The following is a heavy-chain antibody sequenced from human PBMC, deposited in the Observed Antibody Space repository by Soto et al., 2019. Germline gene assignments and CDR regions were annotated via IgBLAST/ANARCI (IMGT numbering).Heavy chain of an antibody. CDR1: GYTFTTYG. V-gene: IGHV1-18*01. CDR3: ARPRSSSWFDYYYVMAV. J-gene: IGHJ6*01. Sequence: ASVKVSCKASGYTFTTYGISWVRQAPGQGLEWMGWISAYNGNTNYAQKFQGRVTMTTDTTTSTAYMELRSLRSDDTAVYYCARPRSSSWFDYYYVMAVWGQGTTVTVSS. D-gene: IGHD6-13*01. CDR2: ISAYNGNT.